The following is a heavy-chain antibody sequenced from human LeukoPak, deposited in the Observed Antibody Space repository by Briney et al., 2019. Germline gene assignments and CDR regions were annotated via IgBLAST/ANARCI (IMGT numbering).Heavy chain of an antibody. Sequence: PSETLSLTCTVSGGSISSSSYYWGWIRQPPGKGLEWIGSIYYSRSTYYNPSLKSRVTISVDTSKNQFSLKLSSVTAADTAVYYCARVPTVTFFDYWGQGTLVTVSS. D-gene: IGHD4-17*01. V-gene: IGHV4-39*01. CDR1: GGSISSSSYY. CDR3: ARVPTVTFFDY. J-gene: IGHJ4*02. CDR2: IYYSRST.